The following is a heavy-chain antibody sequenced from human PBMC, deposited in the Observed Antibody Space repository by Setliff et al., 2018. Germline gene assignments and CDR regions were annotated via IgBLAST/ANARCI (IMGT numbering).Heavy chain of an antibody. CDR2: IIPILGIA. V-gene: IGHV1-69*10. J-gene: IGHJ4*02. Sequence: WASVKVSCKASGGTFSSYAISWVRQAPGQGLEWMGGIIPILGIANYAQKFQGRVTITADKSTSTAYMELSSLRSEDTAVYYCARRLVGRYFDYWGQGTLVTVSS. CDR1: GGTFSSYA. D-gene: IGHD2-15*01. CDR3: ARRLVGRYFDY.